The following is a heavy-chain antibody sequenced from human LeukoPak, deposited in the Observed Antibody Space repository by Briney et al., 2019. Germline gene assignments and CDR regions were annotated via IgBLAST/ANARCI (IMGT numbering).Heavy chain of an antibody. CDR3: LVPTTVTTGLREY. CDR2: IIPIFGTA. V-gene: IGHV1-69*05. D-gene: IGHD4-17*01. Sequence: ASVKVSCKASGGTFSSYAISWVRQAPGQGLEWMGRIIPIFGTANYAQKFQGRVTITTDESTSTAYMELSSLRSEDTAVYYCLVPTTVTTGLREYWGQGTLVTVYS. J-gene: IGHJ4*02. CDR1: GGTFSSYA.